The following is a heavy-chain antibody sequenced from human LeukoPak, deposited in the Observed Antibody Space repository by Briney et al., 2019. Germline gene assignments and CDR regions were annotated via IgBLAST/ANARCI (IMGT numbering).Heavy chain of an antibody. D-gene: IGHD1-26*01. Sequence: SETLSLTCTVSGGSISSRIYYWGWIRQPPGKGLEWIGSIYYSGSTYYNPSLKSRVTISVDTSKNQFSLKLSSVTAADTAVYYCARGEWELFAFDIWGQGTMVTVSS. J-gene: IGHJ3*02. CDR3: ARGEWELFAFDI. V-gene: IGHV4-39*07. CDR2: IYYSGST. CDR1: GGSISSRIYY.